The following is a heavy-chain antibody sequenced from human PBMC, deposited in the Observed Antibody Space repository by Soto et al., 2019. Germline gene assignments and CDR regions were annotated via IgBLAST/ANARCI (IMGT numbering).Heavy chain of an antibody. CDR2: IIPILGIA. J-gene: IGHJ4*02. Sequence: QVQLVQSGAEVKKPGSSVKVSCKASGGTFSSYTISWVRQAPGQGLEWMGRIIPILGIANYAQKFQGRVTITADKSTSTAYMELSSLRSEDTAVYYCARSVDSGYYCWDYWGQGTLVTVSS. V-gene: IGHV1-69*02. D-gene: IGHD5-12*01. CDR3: ARSVDSGYYCWDY. CDR1: GGTFSSYT.